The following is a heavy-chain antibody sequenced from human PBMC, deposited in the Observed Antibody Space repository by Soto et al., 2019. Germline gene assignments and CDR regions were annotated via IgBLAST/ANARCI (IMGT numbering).Heavy chain of an antibody. V-gene: IGHV1-3*01. Sequence: GASVKVSCKASGYTFTSYAMHWVRQAPGQRLEWMGWINAGNGNTKYSQKFQGRVTITRDTSASTAYMELRSLRSEDTAVYYCARGLGLYYFDYWGQGTLLTVSS. CDR1: GYTFTSYA. CDR3: ARGLGLYYFDY. J-gene: IGHJ4*02. D-gene: IGHD1-26*01. CDR2: INAGNGNT.